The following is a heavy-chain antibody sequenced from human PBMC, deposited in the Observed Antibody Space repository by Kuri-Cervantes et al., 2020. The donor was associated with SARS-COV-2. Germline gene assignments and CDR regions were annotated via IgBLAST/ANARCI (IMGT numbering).Heavy chain of an antibody. V-gene: IGHV4-39*01. CDR1: GGSISSSSYY. D-gene: IGHD2-2*01. CDR3: ARHPPRDLMPWVD. J-gene: IGHJ4*02. Sequence: SETLSLTCTVSGGSISSSSYYWGWIRQPPGKGLEWIGSIYYSGSTYYSPSLKSRVTISVDTSKNQFSLKLSSVTAADTAVYYCARHPPRDLMPWVDWGQGTLVTVSS. CDR2: IYYSGST.